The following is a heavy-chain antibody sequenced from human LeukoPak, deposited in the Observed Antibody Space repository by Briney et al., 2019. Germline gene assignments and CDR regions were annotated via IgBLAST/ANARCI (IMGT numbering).Heavy chain of an antibody. CDR2: MNPNSGNT. J-gene: IGHJ4*02. CDR1: GYTFTSYD. Sequence: ASEKVSCKASGYTFTSYDINWVRQATGQGLEWMGWMNPNSGNTGYAQKFQGRVTMTRNTSISTAYMELSSLRSEDTAVYYCARGPFGATVKPFDYWGQGTLVTVSS. D-gene: IGHD4-17*01. CDR3: ARGPFGATVKPFDY. V-gene: IGHV1-8*01.